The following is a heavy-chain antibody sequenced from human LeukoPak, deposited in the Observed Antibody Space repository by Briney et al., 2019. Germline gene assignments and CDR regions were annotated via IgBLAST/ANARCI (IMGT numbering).Heavy chain of an antibody. V-gene: IGHV3-23*01. D-gene: IGHD6-13*01. J-gene: IGHJ4*02. CDR3: AKSIIAAAGNFYFDY. CDR2: ISGSGGST. CDR1: GFTFSSYA. Sequence: GGSLRLSCAASGFTFSSYAMSWVRQAPGKGLEWVSAISGSGGSTYYADSVRGRFTISRDNSKNTLYLQMNSLRAEDTAVYYCAKSIIAAAGNFYFDYWGQGTLVTVSS.